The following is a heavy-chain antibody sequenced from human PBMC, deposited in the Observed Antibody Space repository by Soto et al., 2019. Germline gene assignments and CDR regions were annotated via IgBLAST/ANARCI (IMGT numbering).Heavy chain of an antibody. V-gene: IGHV4-31*02. Sequence: PSETLCLTCXVXDASIGGGDYYWSWIRKHPGKGLEWIGYIYYSGGTYYNPSLKSRVTISVDTSKNQFSLELSSVTAADTAVYYCASIYDSSGYYYGNNWFEPWGQGTLVTVSS. CDR3: ASIYDSSGYYYGNNWFEP. D-gene: IGHD3-22*01. CDR2: IYYSGGT. CDR1: DASIGGGDYY. J-gene: IGHJ5*02.